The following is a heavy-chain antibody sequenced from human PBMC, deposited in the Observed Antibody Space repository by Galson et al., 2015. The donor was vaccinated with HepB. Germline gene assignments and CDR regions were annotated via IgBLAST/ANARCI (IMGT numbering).Heavy chain of an antibody. D-gene: IGHD5-12*01. Sequence: SLRLSCAVSGFTYNNYWMSWVRQAPGRGLEWVANIKQDGSEKYYVDSVEGRFTVSRDNAKKTLYLDMNALSVEDTAVYYCARHPGRGSVGYAFDLWGQGTLVTVSA. J-gene: IGHJ4*02. CDR2: IKQDGSEK. V-gene: IGHV3-7*03. CDR1: GFTYNNYW. CDR3: ARHPGRGSVGYAFDL.